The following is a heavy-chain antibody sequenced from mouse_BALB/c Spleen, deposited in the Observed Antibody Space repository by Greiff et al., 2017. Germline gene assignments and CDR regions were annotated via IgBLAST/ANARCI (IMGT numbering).Heavy chain of an antibody. V-gene: IGHV1-31*01. CDR3: ASTMITTAWFAY. CDR1: GYSFTGYY. CDR2: INPYNGAT. J-gene: IGHJ3*01. D-gene: IGHD2-4*01. Sequence: EVQLQQSGPELVKPGASVKISCKASGYSFTGYYMHWVKQSHVKSLEWIGRINPYNGATSKNQNFKDKASLTVDKSSSTAYMELHSLTSEDSAVYYCASTMITTAWFAYWGQGTLVTVSA.